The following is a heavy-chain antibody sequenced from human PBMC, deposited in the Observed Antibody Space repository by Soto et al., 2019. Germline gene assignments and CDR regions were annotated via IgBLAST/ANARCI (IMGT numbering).Heavy chain of an antibody. J-gene: IGHJ5*02. Sequence: EASVKVSCKASGGTFSSYAISWVRQAPGQGLEWMGGIIPIVGTANYAQKFQGRVTITADESTSTAYMELSSLRSEDTAVYYCARTRELPIVHWFDPWGQGTLVTVSS. V-gene: IGHV1-69*13. CDR1: GGTFSSYA. D-gene: IGHD1-26*01. CDR3: ARTRELPIVHWFDP. CDR2: IIPIVGTA.